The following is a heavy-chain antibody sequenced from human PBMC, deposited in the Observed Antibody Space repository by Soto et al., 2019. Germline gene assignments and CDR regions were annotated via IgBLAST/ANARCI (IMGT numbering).Heavy chain of an antibody. CDR1: GGAVSSGSFY. CDR3: ATFGIVADSSFDY. V-gene: IGHV4-61*01. D-gene: IGHD1-26*01. Sequence: SETLSLTCTVSGGAVSSGSFYLSWIRQPPGKGLEWIGNIYYNGSTNYNPSLKSRVTISVETSKNQFSLMLSSVTAADTAVYYCATFGIVADSSFDYWGQGTRVTVSS. J-gene: IGHJ4*02. CDR2: IYYNGST.